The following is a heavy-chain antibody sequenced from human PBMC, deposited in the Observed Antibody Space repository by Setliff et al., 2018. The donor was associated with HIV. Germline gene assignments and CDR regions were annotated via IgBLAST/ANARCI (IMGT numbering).Heavy chain of an antibody. J-gene: IGHJ4*02. CDR1: GFTFSTFA. CDR3: ARDQGYSYGHGFDY. Sequence: HPGGSLRLSCVASGFTFSTFAMHWVRQAPGKGLEWVSVISYDGSRISYADSVKGRFTISRDDSKDTLFLQLNTLRPEDTAVYYCARDQGYSYGHGFDYWGQGTLVTVSS. D-gene: IGHD5-18*01. V-gene: IGHV3-30*01. CDR2: ISYDGSRI.